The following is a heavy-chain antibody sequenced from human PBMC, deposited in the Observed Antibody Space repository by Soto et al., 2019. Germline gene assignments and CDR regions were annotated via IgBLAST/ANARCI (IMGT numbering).Heavy chain of an antibody. Sequence: QITLKESGPTLVKPTQTLTLTCTFSGFSLSTSGVGVGWIRQPPGKALEWLALIYWDDDKRYSPSLKSRLTITKYTSKKQIVLKMTNMDPVDTATYYGAHGPYYYDSSGYYFRQDNFGFWGQGTLVTVSS. CDR2: IYWDDDK. D-gene: IGHD3-22*01. CDR3: AHGPYYYDSSGYYFRQDNFGF. CDR1: GFSLSTSGVG. J-gene: IGHJ4*02. V-gene: IGHV2-5*02.